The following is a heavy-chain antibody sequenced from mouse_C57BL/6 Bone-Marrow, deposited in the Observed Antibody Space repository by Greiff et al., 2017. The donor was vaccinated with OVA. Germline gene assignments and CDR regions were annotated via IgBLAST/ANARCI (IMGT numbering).Heavy chain of an antibody. D-gene: IGHD1-1*01. Sequence: EVKLMESGGGLVQPGGSLKLSCAASGFTFSDYYMYWVRQTPEKRLERVAYISNGGGSTYYPDTVKGRFTISRDNAKNTLYLQMSRLKSEDTAMYYCARGYYGSSLFDYWGQGTTLTVSS. CDR3: ARGYYGSSLFDY. CDR1: GFTFSDYY. J-gene: IGHJ2*01. V-gene: IGHV5-12*01. CDR2: ISNGGGST.